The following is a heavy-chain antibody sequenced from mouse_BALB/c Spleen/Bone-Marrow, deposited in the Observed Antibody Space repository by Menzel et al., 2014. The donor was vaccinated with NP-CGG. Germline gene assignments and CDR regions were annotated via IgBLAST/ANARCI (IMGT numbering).Heavy chain of an antibody. V-gene: IGHV5-6*01. CDR3: ARQGYGYDGFDY. CDR1: GFTFXSYG. Sequence: EVQLQESGGDLVKPGGSLKLSCAASGFTFXSYGMSWVRQTPDKRLEWVATISSGGSYTYYPDSVKGRFTISRDNAKNTLYLQMSSLKSEDTAMYYCARQGYGYDGFDYWGQGTTLTVSS. D-gene: IGHD2-2*01. J-gene: IGHJ2*01. CDR2: ISSGGSYT.